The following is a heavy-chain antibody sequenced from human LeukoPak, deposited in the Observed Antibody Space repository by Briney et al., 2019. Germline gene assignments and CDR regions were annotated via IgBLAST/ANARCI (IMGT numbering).Heavy chain of an antibody. CDR2: IKQDGSEK. CDR3: ARERTAIMSGTAIGGN. V-gene: IGHV3-7*01. D-gene: IGHD2-8*02. J-gene: IGHJ4*02. Sequence: PGGSLRLSCAASGFTFSSYWMSWVRQAPGKGLEWVANIKQDGSEKYYVDSVKGRFTISRDNAKNSLFLQMNSLTADDTAVYYCARERTAIMSGTAIGGNWGQGTLVTVSS. CDR1: GFTFSSYW.